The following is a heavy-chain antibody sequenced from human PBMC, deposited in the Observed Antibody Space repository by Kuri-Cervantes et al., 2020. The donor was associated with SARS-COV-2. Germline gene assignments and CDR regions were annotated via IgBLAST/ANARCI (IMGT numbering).Heavy chain of an antibody. Sequence: GGTRRLSCAASGFTFDDYAMHWVRQAPGKGLEWVSGISWNSGSIGHADSVKGRFTISRDNAKNSLYLQMNSLRAEDTALYYCAKDMGTIFGVVIGSGYGMDVWGQGTTVTVSS. CDR3: AKDMGTIFGVVIGSGYGMDV. J-gene: IGHJ6*01. CDR1: GFTFDDYA. D-gene: IGHD3-3*01. V-gene: IGHV3-9*01. CDR2: ISWNSGSI.